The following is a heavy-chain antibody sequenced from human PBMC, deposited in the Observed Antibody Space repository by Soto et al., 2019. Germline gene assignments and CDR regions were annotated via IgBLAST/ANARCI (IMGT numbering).Heavy chain of an antibody. D-gene: IGHD4-17*01. J-gene: IGHJ5*02. V-gene: IGHV3-23*01. CDR3: AKVSWDYGAYGWFAT. CDR2: ISETGGGT. Sequence: EVLLLESGGGLVRPGGSLRLSCAVSGFTFSSYSMGWVRQAPGKGLKWVSTISETGGGTDYADFVKGRFTISRDNSKNTGDLPMNSLRVEDTAIYYCAKVSWDYGAYGWFATWGQGTLVTVSS. CDR1: GFTFSSYS.